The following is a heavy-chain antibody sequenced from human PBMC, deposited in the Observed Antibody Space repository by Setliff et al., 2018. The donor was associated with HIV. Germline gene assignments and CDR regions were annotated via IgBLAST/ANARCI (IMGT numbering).Heavy chain of an antibody. Sequence: SETLSLTCTVSGGSITSYYWSWIRQPAGKGLEWFGRIYISGSTNYNPSFESRVTMSIDTSKNQFSLKLSSVTAADTAVYYCARGGGTGSFDYWGQGTPVTVSS. D-gene: IGHD3-16*01. V-gene: IGHV4-4*07. J-gene: IGHJ4*02. CDR1: GGSITSYY. CDR3: ARGGGTGSFDY. CDR2: IYISGST.